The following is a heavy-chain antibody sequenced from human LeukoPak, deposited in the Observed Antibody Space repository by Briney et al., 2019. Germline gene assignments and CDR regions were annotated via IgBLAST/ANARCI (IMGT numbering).Heavy chain of an antibody. D-gene: IGHD3-10*01. CDR2: IYWDDDK. CDR3: AQDGSGSYYPTYFDY. Sequence: SGPTLVKPTQTLTLTCTISGFSLSTSGVGVGWIRQPPGKALEWLALIYWDDDKRYSPSLKSRLTITKDTSKNQVVLTMTNIDPVHTATYYGAQDGSGSYYPTYFDYWGQGTLVTVSS. J-gene: IGHJ4*02. CDR1: GFSLSTSGVG. V-gene: IGHV2-5*02.